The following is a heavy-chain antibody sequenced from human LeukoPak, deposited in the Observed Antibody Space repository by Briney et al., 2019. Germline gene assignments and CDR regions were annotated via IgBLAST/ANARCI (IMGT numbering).Heavy chain of an antibody. CDR1: RFTFNEYA. J-gene: IGHJ3*02. CDR3: ARVIVATNTFDAFDI. CDR2: ISYDGYDK. D-gene: IGHD5-12*01. Sequence: GGSLRLSCAASRFTFNEYAMHWVRQTPGKGLEWVALISYDGYDKSYADSVRGRFTISRDNSKNTLNLQMDSLRSEDTAVYYCARVIVATNTFDAFDIWGQGTMVTVSS. V-gene: IGHV3-30-3*01.